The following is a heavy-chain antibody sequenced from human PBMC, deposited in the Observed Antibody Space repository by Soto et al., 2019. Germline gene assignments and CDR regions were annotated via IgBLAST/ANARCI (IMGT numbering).Heavy chain of an antibody. V-gene: IGHV3-23*01. D-gene: IGHD6-19*01. J-gene: IGHJ3*02. CDR3: AKYSSGWWDAFDI. CDR1: GFTFISYA. CDR2: ISGSGGST. Sequence: PWGSLRLSCAASGFTFISYAIIFFRHSPGKGLEWVSAISGSGGSTYYADSVKGRFTISRDNSKNTLYLQMNSLRAEDTAVYYCAKYSSGWWDAFDIWGQGTMVTVSS.